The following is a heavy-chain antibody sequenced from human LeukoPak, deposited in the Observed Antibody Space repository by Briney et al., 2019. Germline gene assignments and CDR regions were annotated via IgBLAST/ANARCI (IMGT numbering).Heavy chain of an antibody. V-gene: IGHV3-11*04. Sequence: GGSLRLSCAASGFTVSSNYMSWVRQAPGKGLEWVSYISSSGSTIYYADSVKGRFTISRDNAKNSLYLQMNSLRAEDTAVYYCARDSVGELPFDYWGQGTLVTVSS. J-gene: IGHJ4*02. CDR3: ARDSVGELPFDY. CDR1: GFTVSSNY. CDR2: ISSSGSTI. D-gene: IGHD3-10*01.